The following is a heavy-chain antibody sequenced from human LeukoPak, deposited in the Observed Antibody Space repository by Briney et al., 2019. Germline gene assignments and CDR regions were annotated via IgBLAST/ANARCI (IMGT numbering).Heavy chain of an antibody. CDR3: ARGRGYYGSGMFYGLDV. D-gene: IGHD3-10*01. Sequence: SETLSLSFAGYGGSFSGYYWSWSRQPPGKGLDGIGEINHSGSTNYNQSLKSRVTISVYTSKNQFYLKVSSVTAADQAVYYCARGRGYYGSGMFYGLDVWGKGTTVSVSS. V-gene: IGHV4-34*01. J-gene: IGHJ6*04. CDR1: GGSFSGYY. CDR2: INHSGST.